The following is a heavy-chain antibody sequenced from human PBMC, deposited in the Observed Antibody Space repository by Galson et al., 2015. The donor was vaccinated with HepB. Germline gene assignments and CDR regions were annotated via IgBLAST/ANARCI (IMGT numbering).Heavy chain of an antibody. V-gene: IGHV3-23*01. CDR3: AKAPASSSYYYDSSGYHDY. J-gene: IGHJ4*02. D-gene: IGHD3-22*01. Sequence: SLRLSCAASGFTFSSYAMSWVRQAPGKGLEWVSGISGSGGSTYYADSVKGRFTISRDNSKNTLYLQMNSLRAEDTAVYYCAKAPASSSYYYDSSGYHDYWGQGTLVTVSS. CDR1: GFTFSSYA. CDR2: ISGSGGST.